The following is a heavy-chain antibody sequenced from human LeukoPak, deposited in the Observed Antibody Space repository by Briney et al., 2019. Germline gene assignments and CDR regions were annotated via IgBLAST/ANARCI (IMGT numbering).Heavy chain of an antibody. CDR2: MFYSGNT. D-gene: IGHD3-22*01. J-gene: IGHJ4*02. V-gene: IGHV4-39*01. CDR1: GDSVRTSNSY. CDR3: ARHPHYYFDNSAR. Sequence: SETLSLPCTVSGDSVRTSNSYWGWIRQPPGKGLEWIGSMFYSGNTYYNPSLKSRVTISVDTSKNQLSLRLSSVTAADTAVYYCARHPHYYFDNSARWGQGTLVTVSS.